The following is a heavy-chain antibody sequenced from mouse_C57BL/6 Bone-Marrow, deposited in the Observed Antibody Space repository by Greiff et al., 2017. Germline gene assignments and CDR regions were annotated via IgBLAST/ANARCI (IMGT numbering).Heavy chain of an antibody. CDR3: TTGTAQMAWFAY. J-gene: IGHJ3*01. CDR1: GFNIKDDY. CDR2: IDPANGDT. D-gene: IGHD3-2*02. Sequence: EVQLQESGAELVRPGASVKLSCTASGFNIKDDYMHWVKQRPEQGLEWIGWIDPANGDTEYASKFQGKATITADTSSNTAYLQLSSLTSEDTAVYYCTTGTAQMAWFAYWGQGTLVTVSA. V-gene: IGHV14-4*01.